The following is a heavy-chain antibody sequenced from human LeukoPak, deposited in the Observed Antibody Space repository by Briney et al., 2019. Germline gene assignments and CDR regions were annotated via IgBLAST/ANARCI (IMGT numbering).Heavy chain of an antibody. CDR1: GFTFSSYW. Sequence: GGSLRLSCAASGFTFSSYWMHWVRQAPGKGLGWFSRINSDGSSTSYADSVKGRFTISRDNAKNTLYLQMNSLRAEDTAVYYCARVALRYLRGHYYGMDVWGKGTTVTVSS. CDR3: ARVALRYLRGHYYGMDV. CDR2: INSDGSST. V-gene: IGHV3-74*01. D-gene: IGHD3-9*01. J-gene: IGHJ6*04.